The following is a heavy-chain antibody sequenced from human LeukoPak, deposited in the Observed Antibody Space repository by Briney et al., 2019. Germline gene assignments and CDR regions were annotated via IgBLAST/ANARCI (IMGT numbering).Heavy chain of an antibody. J-gene: IGHJ4*02. Sequence: GSLRLSCAASGFTFRSSATHWVRQAPGKGLEWVAFIQYDGTNKYYADSVKGRFTISRDNSKNTLYLQMNSLRAEDTAVYYCAKDLMVGDGYNFDYWGQGTLVTVSS. CDR3: AKDLMVGDGYNFDY. CDR2: IQYDGTNK. V-gene: IGHV3-30*02. D-gene: IGHD5-24*01. CDR1: GFTFRSSA.